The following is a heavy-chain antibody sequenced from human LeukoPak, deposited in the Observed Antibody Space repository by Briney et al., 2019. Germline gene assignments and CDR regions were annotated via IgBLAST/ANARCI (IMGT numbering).Heavy chain of an antibody. V-gene: IGHV3-7*05. J-gene: IGHJ3*02. CDR2: IKHDGSEN. CDR3: ATYWRYFDWLLSDI. Sequence: GGTLRLSCEASGFTFSSYWMSWVRQAPGKGLEWVANIKHDGSENYSADPVKGRLTISRDNAKNSLYLQMNSLRAEDTAVYYCATYWRYFDWLLSDIWGLGTMASVSS. D-gene: IGHD3-9*01. CDR1: GFTFSSYW.